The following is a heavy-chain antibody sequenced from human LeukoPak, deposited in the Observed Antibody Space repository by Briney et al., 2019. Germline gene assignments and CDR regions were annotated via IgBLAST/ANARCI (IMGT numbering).Heavy chain of an antibody. D-gene: IGHD5-12*01. CDR3: ARDLASRY. J-gene: IGHJ4*02. V-gene: IGHV1-69*04. CDR2: IIPILGIA. CDR1: GYTFTSYG. Sequence: SVKVSCKASGYTFTSYGFSWVRQAPGQGLEWMGRIIPILGIANYAQKFQGRVTITADKSTSTAYMELSSLRSEDTAVYYCARDLASRYWGQGTLVTVSS.